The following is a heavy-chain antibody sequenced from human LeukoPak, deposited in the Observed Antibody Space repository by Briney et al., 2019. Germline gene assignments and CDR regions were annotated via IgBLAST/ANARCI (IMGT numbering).Heavy chain of an antibody. CDR3: ASEYMGSPLT. CDR2: IKQDGSEK. J-gene: IGHJ5*02. Sequence: GGSLRLSCAASGFTFSSYAMSWVRQAPGKGLEWVANIKQDGSEKYYVDSVKGRFTISRDNAKNSLYLQMNSLRAEDTAVYYCASEYMGSPLTWGQGTLVTVSS. CDR1: GFTFSSYA. V-gene: IGHV3-7*01. D-gene: IGHD3-10*01.